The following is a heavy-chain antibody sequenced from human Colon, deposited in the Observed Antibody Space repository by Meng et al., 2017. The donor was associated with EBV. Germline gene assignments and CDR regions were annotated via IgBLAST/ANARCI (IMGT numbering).Heavy chain of an antibody. CDR2: IYYSGST. CDR1: GGSVSSGGYY. CDR3: ARVSSGWDYFDY. V-gene: IGHV4-31*03. D-gene: IGHD6-19*01. Sequence: QVQLQEPCPGRVKPSQTLSLTCTVSGGSVSSGGYYWTWIRQHPGKGLEWFGHIYYSGSTFYNPSLKRRVIISIDTSKNQFSLNLRSVTAADTAVYYCARVSSGWDYFDYWGQGTLVTVSS. J-gene: IGHJ4*02.